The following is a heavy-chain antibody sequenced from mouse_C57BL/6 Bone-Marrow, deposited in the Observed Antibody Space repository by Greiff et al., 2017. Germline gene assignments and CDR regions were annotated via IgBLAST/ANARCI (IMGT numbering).Heavy chain of an antibody. J-gene: IGHJ4*01. CDR3: ARSYGSSPCYYAMDY. CDR2: IYPRDGST. D-gene: IGHD1-1*01. CDR1: GYTFTSYD. V-gene: IGHV1-85*01. Sequence: QVQLQQSGPELVKPGASVKLSCKASGYTFTSYDINWVKQRPGQGLEWIGWIYPRDGSTKYNEKFKGKATLTVDTSSSTAYMELLGLTSEDSAVYFFARSYGSSPCYYAMDYWGQGTSVTVTS.